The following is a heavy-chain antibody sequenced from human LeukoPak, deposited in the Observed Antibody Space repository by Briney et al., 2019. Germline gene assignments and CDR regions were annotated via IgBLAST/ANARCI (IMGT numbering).Heavy chain of an antibody. J-gene: IGHJ4*02. Sequence: GGSLRLSSSASGFTFSTYDMNWVRQAPGKGLEWVSYISSSGSAIYYADSVKGRFTISRDNAKNSLYLQMNSLRAEDTAIYYCAREESIHYWGQGTLVTVSS. CDR2: ISSSGSAI. V-gene: IGHV3-48*03. CDR1: GFTFSTYD. D-gene: IGHD2-21*01. CDR3: AREESIHY.